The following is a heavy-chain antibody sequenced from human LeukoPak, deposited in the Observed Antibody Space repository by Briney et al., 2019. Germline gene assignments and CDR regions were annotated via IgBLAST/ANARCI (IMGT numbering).Heavy chain of an antibody. J-gene: IGHJ6*02. Sequence: GGSLRLSCATSGFTFSNYGMHWVRLAPGKGLEWVAVISYDVTVTDTYYADSVRGRFTISRDNSKNTLYLQMNSLRAKDTALYYCAKVGVPSAIYYRAMDVWGQGTTVTVSS. D-gene: IGHD2-2*01. CDR2: ISYDVTVTDT. V-gene: IGHV3-30*18. CDR1: GFTFSNYG. CDR3: AKVGVPSAIYYRAMDV.